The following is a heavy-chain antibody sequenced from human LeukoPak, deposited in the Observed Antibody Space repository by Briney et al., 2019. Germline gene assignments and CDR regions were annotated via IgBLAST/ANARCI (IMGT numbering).Heavy chain of an antibody. V-gene: IGHV3-48*04. CDR2: ISSSSSTI. J-gene: IGHJ4*02. CDR1: GFTFSTYS. CDR3: ARCLGNDYAWGSYRY. D-gene: IGHD3-16*02. Sequence: PGGSLRLSCAASGFTFSTYSMNWVRQAPGKGLEWVSYISSSSSTIYYADSVKGRFTISRDNAKNSLYLQMNSLRVEDTAVYYCARCLGNDYAWGSYRYWGQGSLVTVSS.